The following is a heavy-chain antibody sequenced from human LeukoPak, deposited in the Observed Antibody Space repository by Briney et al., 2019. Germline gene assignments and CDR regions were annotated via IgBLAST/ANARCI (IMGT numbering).Heavy chain of an antibody. Sequence: SETLSLTCTVSGGSINFYYWSWIRQPPGKGLEWIGYIYHNGNTNYNPSLKSRITMSVDPSKNQFSLKLNSVTAADTAVYYCVRRGRGFDPWGQGTLVTVSS. CDR1: GGSINFYY. D-gene: IGHD3-10*01. CDR3: VRRGRGFDP. J-gene: IGHJ5*02. CDR2: IYHNGNT. V-gene: IGHV4-59*12.